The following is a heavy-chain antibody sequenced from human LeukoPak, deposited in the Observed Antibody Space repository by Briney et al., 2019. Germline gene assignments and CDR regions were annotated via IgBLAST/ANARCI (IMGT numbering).Heavy chain of an antibody. J-gene: IGHJ4*02. D-gene: IGHD5-18*01. V-gene: IGHV3-23*01. CDR3: AKDPYPGYSYGYFDY. CDR1: GFTFSSYG. CDR2: ISGSGGST. Sequence: GGSLRLSCAASGFTFSSYGMSWVRQAPGKGLEWVSAISGSGGSTYYADSVKGRFTISRDNSKNTLYLQMNSLRAEDTAVYYCAKDPYPGYSYGYFDYWGQGTLVTVSS.